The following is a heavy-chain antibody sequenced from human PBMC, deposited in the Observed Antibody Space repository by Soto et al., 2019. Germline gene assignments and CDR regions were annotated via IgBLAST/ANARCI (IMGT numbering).Heavy chain of an antibody. CDR1: GGSISSGDYY. CDR2: IYYSGST. Sequence: SETLSLTCTVSGGSISSGDYYWSWIRQPPGKGLEWIGYIYYSGSTYYNPSLKSRVTISVDTSKNQFSLKLSSVTAADTAVYYCARAVPGDYYYYYYGMDVWGQGTTVTVSS. CDR3: ARAVPGDYYYYYYGMDV. D-gene: IGHD4-17*01. J-gene: IGHJ6*02. V-gene: IGHV4-30-4*01.